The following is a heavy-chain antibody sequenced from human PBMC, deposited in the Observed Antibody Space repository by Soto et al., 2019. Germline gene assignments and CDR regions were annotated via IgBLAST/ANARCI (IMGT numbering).Heavy chain of an antibody. CDR2: FNPIFETA. CDR3: TRGITLIRGVIPPGYYYGMAV. CDR1: GGTFSSYA. D-gene: IGHD3-10*01. Sequence: QVQLVQSGAEVKKPGSSVKVSCKASGGTFSSYAISWVRQAPGQGLEWMGGFNPIFETANYAQKFQGRVTITAAESTNTAYMELSSLRSEDTAVYYCTRGITLIRGVIPPGYYYGMAVWGQGTTVAVSS. V-gene: IGHV1-69*01. J-gene: IGHJ6*02.